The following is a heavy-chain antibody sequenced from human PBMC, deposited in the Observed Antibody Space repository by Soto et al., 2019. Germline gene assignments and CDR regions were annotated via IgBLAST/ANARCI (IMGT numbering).Heavy chain of an antibody. CDR3: AKEPGIAVVPWFDP. CDR2: INHSGST. Sequence: SETPSLTCAVYGGSFSGYYWSWIRQPPGKGLEWIGEINHSGSTNYNPSLKSRVTISVDTSKNQFSLKLSSVTAADTAVYYCAKEPGIAVVPWFDPWGQGTQLTVDS. V-gene: IGHV4-34*01. J-gene: IGHJ5*02. CDR1: GGSFSGYY. D-gene: IGHD6-19*01.